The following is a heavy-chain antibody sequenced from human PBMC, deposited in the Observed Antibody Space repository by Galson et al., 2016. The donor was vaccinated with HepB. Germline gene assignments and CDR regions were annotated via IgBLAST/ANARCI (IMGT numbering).Heavy chain of an antibody. J-gene: IGHJ3*02. V-gene: IGHV4-59*01. Sequence: SETLSLTCTVSGGSTNSYYWSWLRQTPGNGLEWIGYIYYTGNTNYSPSLKSRVTISIDTSKDQISLNLSSVSAADTAIYFCAREGIAGVIAAFDIWGPGTVVTVSS. CDR1: GGSTNSYY. D-gene: IGHD1-14*01. CDR2: IYYTGNT. CDR3: AREGIAGVIAAFDI.